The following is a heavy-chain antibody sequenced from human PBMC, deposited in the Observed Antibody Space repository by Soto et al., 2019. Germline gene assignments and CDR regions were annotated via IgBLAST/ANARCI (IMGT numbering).Heavy chain of an antibody. D-gene: IGHD1-26*01. Sequence: EVQLLESGGGLVQPGGSLRLSCAVSGFTFSNYAIHWVRQAPGKGLEWVSGISAGGSSTFYADSVKGRFTISRDNSMNTLYLHMYSLRAEDTAVYYCAKVYYSGTFPGAFDIWRQGTLVTVSS. CDR2: ISAGGSST. V-gene: IGHV3-23*01. J-gene: IGHJ3*02. CDR1: GFTFSNYA. CDR3: AKVYYSGTFPGAFDI.